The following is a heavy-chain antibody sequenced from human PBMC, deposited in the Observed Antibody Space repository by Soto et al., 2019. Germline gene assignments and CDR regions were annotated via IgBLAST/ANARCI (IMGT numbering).Heavy chain of an antibody. CDR2: IIPIFGTA. V-gene: IGHV1-69*13. J-gene: IGHJ3*02. CDR1: GGTFSSYA. D-gene: IGHD3-3*02. CDR3: ARDTETLGPRANDALDI. Sequence: SVKVSCKASGGTFSSYAISWVRQAPGQGLEWMGGIIPIFGTANYAQKFQGRVTITADESTSTAYMELTGLTSEDTAVYYCARDTETLGPRANDALDIWGQGTMVTVSS.